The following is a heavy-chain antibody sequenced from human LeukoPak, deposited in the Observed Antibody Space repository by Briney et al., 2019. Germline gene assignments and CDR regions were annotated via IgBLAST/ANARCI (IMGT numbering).Heavy chain of an antibody. J-gene: IGHJ3*02. Sequence: PSETLFLTCTVSGGSISSSSYYWGWIRQPPGKGLEWIGSIYYSGSTYYNPSLKSRVTISVDTSKNQFSLKLSSVTAADTAMYYCARDPGDAFDIWGQGTMVTVSS. CDR3: ARDPGDAFDI. CDR1: GGSISSSSYY. V-gene: IGHV4-39*02. CDR2: IYYSGST.